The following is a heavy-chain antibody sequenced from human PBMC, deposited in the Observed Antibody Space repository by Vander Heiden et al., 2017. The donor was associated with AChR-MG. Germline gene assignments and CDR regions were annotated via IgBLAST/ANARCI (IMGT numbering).Heavy chain of an antibody. V-gene: IGHV3-9*01. J-gene: IGHJ4*02. Sequence: EVQLVESGGGLVQPGRSLRLSWAASGFPFADYARHWVRQGPGKGLGWVSGISWNSGSIGYADSVKGRFTISRDNAKNTLYLQMNSLRADDTPLDYCAKASLTFGGVIASPPDYWGQGTLVTVSS. CDR2: ISWNSGSI. D-gene: IGHD3-16*02. CDR1: GFPFADYA. CDR3: AKASLTFGGVIASPPDY.